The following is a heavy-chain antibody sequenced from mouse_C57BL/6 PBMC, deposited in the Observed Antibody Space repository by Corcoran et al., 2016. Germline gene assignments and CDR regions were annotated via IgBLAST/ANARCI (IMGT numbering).Heavy chain of an antibody. J-gene: IGHJ2*01. CDR2: INPYNGGT. CDR3: ARAYYSNYDYFDY. Sequence: EVQLQQSGPVLVKPGASVKMSCKASGYTFTDYYMHWVKQSHGKSLEWIGVINPYNGGTSYNQKFKGKATLTVDKSSSTAYMELNSLTSEDSAVYYCARAYYSNYDYFDYWGQGTTLTVSS. V-gene: IGHV1-19*01. D-gene: IGHD2-5*01. CDR1: GYTFTDYY.